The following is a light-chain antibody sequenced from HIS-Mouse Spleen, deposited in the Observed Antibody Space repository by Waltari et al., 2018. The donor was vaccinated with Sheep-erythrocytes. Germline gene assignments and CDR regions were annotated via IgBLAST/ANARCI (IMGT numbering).Light chain of an antibody. V-gene: IGKV1-39*01. CDR2: AAS. CDR3: QQSYSTPPLT. CDR1: QSISSD. Sequence: DIQMTQSPSSLSASVGDRVTITCRASQSISSDLNWYQQKPGKAPKLLIYAASRLQSGVPSRFSGSGSGTDFTLTISSLQPEDFATYYCQQSYSTPPLTFGGGTKVEIK. J-gene: IGKJ4*01.